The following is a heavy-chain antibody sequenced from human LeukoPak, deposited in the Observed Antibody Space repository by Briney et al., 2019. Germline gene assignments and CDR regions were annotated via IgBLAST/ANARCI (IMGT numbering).Heavy chain of an antibody. Sequence: GGSLRLSCAASGFTFSNACMSWVRQAPGEGLEWVGRIKRKSEGGITDYATPGKPRFTISRDDPKNTLYLEMNSATTEDTAVYYCTSSRAVDGWSSYFDYWGQGSLVSVSS. D-gene: IGHD3-10*01. CDR3: TSSRAVDGWSSYFDY. J-gene: IGHJ4*02. CDR2: IKRKSEGGIT. V-gene: IGHV3-15*01. CDR1: GFTFSNAC.